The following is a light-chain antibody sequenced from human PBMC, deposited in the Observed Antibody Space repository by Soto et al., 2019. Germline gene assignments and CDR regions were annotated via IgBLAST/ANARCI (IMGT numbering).Light chain of an antibody. CDR2: GAS. Sequence: EIVMTQSPATLSMSPGERATLSCRASQGVSSNLAWYQQKPGQAPRLLIYGASSRATGIPDRFSGSGSGTDFTLTISRLEPEDFAVYYCQQYGSSPPWTFGQGTKVDIK. CDR1: QGVSSN. V-gene: IGKV3-20*01. CDR3: QQYGSSPPWT. J-gene: IGKJ1*01.